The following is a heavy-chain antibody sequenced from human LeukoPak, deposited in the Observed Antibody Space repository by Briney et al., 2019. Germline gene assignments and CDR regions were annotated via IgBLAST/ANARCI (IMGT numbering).Heavy chain of an antibody. J-gene: IGHJ4*02. CDR3: AREDTSLVIAY. CDR2: MWYDGSNK. V-gene: IGHV3-33*01. D-gene: IGHD5-18*01. CDR1: GFTFSNYG. Sequence: GTSLRLSCAASGFTFSNYGMHWVRQAPGKGLEWVAVMWYDGSNKYYTDSVKGRFTISRDNSKNTLYLQMNSLRAEDTAVYYCAREDTSLVIAYWGQGTLVTVSS.